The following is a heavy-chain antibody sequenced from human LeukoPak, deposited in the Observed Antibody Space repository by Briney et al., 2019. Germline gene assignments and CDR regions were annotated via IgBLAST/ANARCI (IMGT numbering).Heavy chain of an antibody. CDR2: IYYSGST. Sequence: SETLSLTCTVSGGSISSYYWSWIRQPPGKGLEWIGYIYYSGSTNYNPSLKSRVTISVDTSKNQFSLKLSSVTAADTAVYYSARVGMYDSSGYYSIGLNYWGQGTLVTVSS. V-gene: IGHV4-59*01. D-gene: IGHD3-22*01. CDR1: GGSISSYY. J-gene: IGHJ4*02. CDR3: ARVGMYDSSGYYSIGLNY.